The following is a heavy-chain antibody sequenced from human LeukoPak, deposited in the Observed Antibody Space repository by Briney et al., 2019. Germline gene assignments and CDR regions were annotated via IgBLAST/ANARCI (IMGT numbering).Heavy chain of an antibody. CDR2: IYISGST. CDR1: GGSISSGSYY. V-gene: IGHV4-61*02. J-gene: IGHJ3*02. Sequence: SETLSLTCTVSGGSISSGSYYWSRIRQPAGKGLEWIGRIYISGSTNYNLSLKSRVTMSVDTSKNQFSLRLSSVTAADTAVYFCAGLGGYCTNAVCYSTFDIWGQGTMVTVSS. CDR3: AGLGGYCTNAVCYSTFDI. D-gene: IGHD2-8*01.